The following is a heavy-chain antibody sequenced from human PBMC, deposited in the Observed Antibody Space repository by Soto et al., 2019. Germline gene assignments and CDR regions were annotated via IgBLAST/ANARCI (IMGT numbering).Heavy chain of an antibody. Sequence: EVLVVESGGDLVQPGGSLRLSCAVSGFTGSYMTWVRQAPGTGLEWVSFIHSDGNTFYADSVKGRFSISRDSSKNTVSLQMNSLRAEDTAVYYCAAGLDNAKIHHWGQGTLVTVSS. CDR3: AAGLDNAKIHH. J-gene: IGHJ1*01. V-gene: IGHV3-66*01. CDR1: GFTGSY. D-gene: IGHD1-1*01. CDR2: IHSDGNT.